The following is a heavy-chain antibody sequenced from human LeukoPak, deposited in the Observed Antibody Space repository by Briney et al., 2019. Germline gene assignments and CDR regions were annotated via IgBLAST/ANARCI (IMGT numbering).Heavy chain of an antibody. J-gene: IGHJ6*02. CDR3: ARDRLRCSSTSCESYYYYYGMDV. Sequence: GGSLRLSCAASGFTFSSYSMNWVRQAPGKGLEWVSYISSSSSTIYYADSVKGRFTISRDNAKNSLYLQMNSLRAEDTAVYYCARDRLRCSSTSCESYYYYYGMDVWAKGPRSPSP. V-gene: IGHV3-48*01. CDR2: ISSSSSTI. D-gene: IGHD2-2*01. CDR1: GFTFSSYS.